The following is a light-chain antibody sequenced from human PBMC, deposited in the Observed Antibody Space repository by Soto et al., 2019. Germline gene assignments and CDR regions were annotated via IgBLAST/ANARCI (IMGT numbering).Light chain of an antibody. Sequence: DIQMTQSPSSLSASVGDRVTITCRASQTIRYSLNWYQQKPGKAPKVLIYDASTLQSGVPPRFSGSGSGTDFALTISSLQPEDFPTYYCHQSAGSRTWTFGQGTRVEAK. CDR1: QTIRYS. CDR3: HQSAGSRTWT. J-gene: IGKJ1*01. CDR2: DAS. V-gene: IGKV1-39*01.